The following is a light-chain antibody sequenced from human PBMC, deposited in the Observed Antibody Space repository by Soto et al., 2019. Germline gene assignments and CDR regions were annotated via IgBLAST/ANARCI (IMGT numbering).Light chain of an antibody. V-gene: IGKV1-39*01. CDR1: QSISSY. CDR3: QHSYSTPYT. Sequence: DIQMTQSPSSLSASVGDRVTITCRASQSISSYLNWYQQKPGKAPKLLIYAAPSLQSGVPSRFSGSGSGTDFTLTISSLQPEDFATYYCQHSYSTPYTFGQGTKLEIK. CDR2: AAP. J-gene: IGKJ2*01.